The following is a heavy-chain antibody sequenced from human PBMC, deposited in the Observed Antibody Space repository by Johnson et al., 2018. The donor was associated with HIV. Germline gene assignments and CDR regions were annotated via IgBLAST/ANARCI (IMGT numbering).Heavy chain of an antibody. CDR2: VSYDGRNQ. V-gene: IGHV3-30-3*01. CDR1: GFTFSSYA. D-gene: IGHD2-15*01. J-gene: IGHJ3*02. Sequence: QVQLVESGGGVVQPGRSLRLSCAASGFTFSSYAMHWVRQAPGTGLEWVALVSYDGRNQYHADSVKGRFTISRDNAKNSLYLQMNSLRAEDTAVYYCARDAPYCSGGTCYSDAFDIWGQGTMVTVSS. CDR3: ARDAPYCSGGTCYSDAFDI.